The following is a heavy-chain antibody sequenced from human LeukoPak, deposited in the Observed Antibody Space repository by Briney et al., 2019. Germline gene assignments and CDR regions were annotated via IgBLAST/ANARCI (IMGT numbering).Heavy chain of an antibody. V-gene: IGHV5-51*01. D-gene: IGHD6-13*01. J-gene: IGHJ6*02. Sequence: GESLKISCKGSGYSFTSYWIGWVRQMPGKGLEWMGIIYPGDSDTRYSPSFQGQVTISADKSISTAYLQWSSLKASDTAMYYCARSTIDEYSSSSMDVWGQGTTVTVSS. CDR2: IYPGDSDT. CDR1: GYSFTSYW. CDR3: ARSTIDEYSSSSMDV.